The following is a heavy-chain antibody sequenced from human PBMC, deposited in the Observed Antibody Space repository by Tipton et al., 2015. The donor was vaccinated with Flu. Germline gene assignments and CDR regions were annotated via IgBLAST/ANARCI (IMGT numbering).Heavy chain of an antibody. CDR1: GDSISSYY. CDR3: ARDRTIHGRHYYYGMDV. V-gene: IGHV4-59*01. CDR2: IYSRGSP. D-gene: IGHD1-1*01. J-gene: IGHJ6*02. Sequence: LRLSCTVLGDSISSYYWSWIRQPPGKGLEWIGYIYSRGSPNYNPSFKSRVTMSADTSKNQVSLNLTSVTAADTAVYYCARDRTIHGRHYYYGMDVWGQGTTVIVSS.